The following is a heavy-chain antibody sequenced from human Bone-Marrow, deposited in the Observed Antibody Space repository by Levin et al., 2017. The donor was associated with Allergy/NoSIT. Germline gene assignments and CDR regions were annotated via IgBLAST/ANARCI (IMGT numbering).Heavy chain of an antibody. CDR3: ARDNVDVAGVNWFDP. V-gene: IGHV3-53*01. CDR2: IYSGGST. Sequence: GGSLRLSCAASGFTVSSNYMSWVRQAPGKGLEWVSVIYSGGSTYYADSVKGRFTISRDNSKNTLYLQMNSLRAEDTAVYYCARDNVDVAGVNWFDPWGQGTLVTVSS. CDR1: GFTVSSNY. D-gene: IGHD6-19*01. J-gene: IGHJ5*02.